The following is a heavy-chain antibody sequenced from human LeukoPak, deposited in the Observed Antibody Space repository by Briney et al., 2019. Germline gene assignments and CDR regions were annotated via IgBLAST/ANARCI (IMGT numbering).Heavy chain of an antibody. D-gene: IGHD6-19*01. CDR2: IGTIISTT. V-gene: IGHV3-48*03. Sequence: GGSLRLSCAASGFTFGSYEMNWVRQAPGKGLEWVSYIGTIISTTYYADSVKGRFTVSRDDPKSSLYLRMSSLRAEDTAVYYCARNVYDLRGQWLVPGFDYWGQGTLVTVSS. CDR3: ARNVYDLRGQWLVPGFDY. J-gene: IGHJ4*02. CDR1: GFTFGSYE.